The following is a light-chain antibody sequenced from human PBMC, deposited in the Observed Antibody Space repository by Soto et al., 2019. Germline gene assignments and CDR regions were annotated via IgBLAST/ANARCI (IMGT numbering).Light chain of an antibody. CDR1: QSISSSY. CDR2: GAS. CDR3: QQYGSSSYT. V-gene: IGKV3-20*01. J-gene: IGKJ2*01. Sequence: EIVLTQSPGTLSLSPGERATLSCRASQSISSSYLTWYQHKPGQAPRLLIYGASSRATGIPDRFSGSGSGTDVTLTISRLEPEDFAVYYCQQYGSSSYTFGQGTQLEIK.